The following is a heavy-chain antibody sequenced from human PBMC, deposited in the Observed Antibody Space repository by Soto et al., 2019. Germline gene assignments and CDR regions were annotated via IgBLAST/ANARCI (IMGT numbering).Heavy chain of an antibody. CDR2: IYTSGST. CDR3: AREDYDILTGDYSFDY. V-gene: IGHV4-4*07. Sequence: PSETLSLTCTVFGGSISSNYWSWIRQPAGKGLEWIGRIYTSGSTNYNPSLKSRVTMSVDTSKNQFSLKLSSVTAADTAVYYCAREDYDILTGDYSFDYWGQGTLVTVSS. CDR1: GGSISSNY. D-gene: IGHD3-9*01. J-gene: IGHJ4*02.